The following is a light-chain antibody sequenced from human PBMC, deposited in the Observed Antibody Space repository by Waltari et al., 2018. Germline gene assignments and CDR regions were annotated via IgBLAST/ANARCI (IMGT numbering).Light chain of an antibody. CDR3: QQYNSYSVT. V-gene: IGKV1-5*03. CDR2: KAS. J-gene: IGKJ2*01. Sequence: DIQMAQSPSTLSASLGHIVTTTCRASQSISSWLAWYQQKPGKAPKLLIYKASNLESEVPSRFSGSGSGTEFTLTISSLQPDDFATYYCQQYNSYSVTFGQGTKLEI. CDR1: QSISSW.